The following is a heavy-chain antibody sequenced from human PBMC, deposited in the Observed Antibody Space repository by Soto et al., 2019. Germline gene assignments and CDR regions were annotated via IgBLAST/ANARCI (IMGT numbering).Heavy chain of an antibody. CDR2: IIPIFGTA. CDR3: AREYYDASTGYPYLDY. D-gene: IGHD3-22*01. Sequence: SVKVSCKASGGTFSSYAISWVRQAPGQGLEWMGGIIPIFGTANYAQKFQGRVTITADESTSTAYMELSSLRSEDTAVYYCAREYYDASTGYPYLDYWRRGHLVTVST. V-gene: IGHV1-69*13. CDR1: GGTFSSYA. J-gene: IGHJ4*02.